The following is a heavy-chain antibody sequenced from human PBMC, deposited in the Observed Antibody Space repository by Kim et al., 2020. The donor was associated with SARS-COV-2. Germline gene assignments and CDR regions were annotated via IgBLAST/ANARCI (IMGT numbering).Heavy chain of an antibody. D-gene: IGHD3-22*01. CDR2: ISKDGSNK. CDR1: GFTFSSYG. Sequence: SLRLSCAASGFTFSSYGMHWVCQAPGKGLELVAFISKDGSNKYYADSVKGRFTISRDNFNTTLYLQMNSLRAEDTAVYYCARGDRSFVFDFWGQGTLVTVSS. V-gene: IGHV3-33*05. CDR3: ARGDRSFVFDF. J-gene: IGHJ4*02.